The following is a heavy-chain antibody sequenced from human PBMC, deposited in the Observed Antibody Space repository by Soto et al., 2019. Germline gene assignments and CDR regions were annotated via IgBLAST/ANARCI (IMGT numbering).Heavy chain of an antibody. D-gene: IGHD4-17*01. CDR3: ARHPPYGPLDY. Sequence: SETLSLTCSVSGGSISSGYYYWSWIRQHPGKGLEWIGYIYYSGTTYYNPSLKSRVTISVDTSKNQFSLRLTSVTAADTAVYYCARHPPYGPLDYWGQGTLVTVSS. CDR1: GGSISSGYYY. CDR2: IYYSGTT. J-gene: IGHJ4*02. V-gene: IGHV4-30-4*08.